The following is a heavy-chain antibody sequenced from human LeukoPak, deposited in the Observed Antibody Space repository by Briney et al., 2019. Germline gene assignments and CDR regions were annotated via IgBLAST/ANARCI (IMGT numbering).Heavy chain of an antibody. V-gene: IGHV3-23*01. Sequence: PGGSLRLSCAASGFTFSIYAMSWVRQAPGKGLERVSAISGSGGSTYYADSVEGRFTISRDNSKNTLYLQMNSLRAEDTAVYYCAKGRQQLVTAGLDYWGQGTLVTVSS. J-gene: IGHJ4*02. CDR1: GFTFSIYA. D-gene: IGHD6-13*01. CDR2: ISGSGGST. CDR3: AKGRQQLVTAGLDY.